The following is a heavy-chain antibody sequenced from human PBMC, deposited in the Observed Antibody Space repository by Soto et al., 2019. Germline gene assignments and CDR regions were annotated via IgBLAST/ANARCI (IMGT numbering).Heavy chain of an antibody. CDR1: GGSISSYC. D-gene: IGHD3-3*01. J-gene: IGHJ6*02. CDR3: ARVRRYYDFWSGYQKATYYYYGMDV. V-gene: IGHV4-34*01. CDR2: INHSGST. Sequence: SETLSLTCTVSGGSISSYCLSWIRQPPGKGLEWIGEINHSGSTNYNPSLKSRVTISVDTSKNQFSLKLSSVTAADTAVYYCARVRRYYDFWSGYQKATYYYYGMDVWGQGTTVTVSS.